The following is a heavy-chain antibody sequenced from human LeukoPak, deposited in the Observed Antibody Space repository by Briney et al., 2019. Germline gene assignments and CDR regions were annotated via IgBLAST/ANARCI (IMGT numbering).Heavy chain of an antibody. CDR1: GFTFSSYS. CDR2: MSYDGSNK. Sequence: PGGSLRLSCAASGFTFSSYSMNWVRQAPGRGLEWVAVMSYDGSNKNYADSVKGRLTISRDNSKNTLFLQMDSLRAEDTAVYYCARGKYSSGWYYFDYWGQGTLVTVSS. D-gene: IGHD6-19*01. CDR3: ARGKYSSGWYYFDY. V-gene: IGHV3-33*08. J-gene: IGHJ4*02.